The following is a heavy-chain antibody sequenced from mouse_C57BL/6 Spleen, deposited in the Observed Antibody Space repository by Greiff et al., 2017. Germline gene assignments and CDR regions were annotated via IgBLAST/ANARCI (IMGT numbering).Heavy chain of an antibody. J-gene: IGHJ3*01. CDR3: ARDYYGNFSWFAY. V-gene: IGHV1-55*01. CDR1: GYTFTSYW. CDR2: IYPGSGST. D-gene: IGHD2-1*01. Sequence: QVQLKQPGAELVKPGASVKMSCKASGYTFTSYWITWVKQRPGQGLEWIGDIYPGSGSTNYNEKFKSKATLTVDTSSSTAYMQLSSLTSEDSAVYYCARDYYGNFSWFAYWGQGTLVTVSA.